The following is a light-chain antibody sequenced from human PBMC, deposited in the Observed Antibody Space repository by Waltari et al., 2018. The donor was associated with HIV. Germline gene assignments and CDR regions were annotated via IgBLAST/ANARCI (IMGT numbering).Light chain of an antibody. CDR2: DDN. Sequence: FMLTQPHSVSESPGKTVTISCTRSSGSIASNYVQWYQQRPGSSTTPVTFDDNQGPSGVPVRFPATSDSSSNSASLTISGLKTEDEADYYCQCNDPTNYVVFGRGTHLTVL. CDR3: QCNDPTNYVV. CDR1: SGSIASNY. V-gene: IGLV6-57*01. J-gene: IGLJ2*01.